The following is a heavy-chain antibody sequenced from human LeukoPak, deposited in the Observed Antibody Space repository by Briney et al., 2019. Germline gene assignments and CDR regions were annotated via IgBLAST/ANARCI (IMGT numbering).Heavy chain of an antibody. CDR1: GGSFSGYY. Sequence: SETLSLTCAVYGGSFSGYYWSWIRQSPGKGLEWIGEINQSGTTNYNSSLKSRVTISVDTSKNQFSLKLSSVIAADTAVYYCARERTATIFADVTLSPYYYYMDVWGKGTTVTVSS. V-gene: IGHV4-34*01. CDR2: INQSGTT. J-gene: IGHJ6*03. D-gene: IGHD3-3*01. CDR3: ARERTATIFADVTLSPYYYYMDV.